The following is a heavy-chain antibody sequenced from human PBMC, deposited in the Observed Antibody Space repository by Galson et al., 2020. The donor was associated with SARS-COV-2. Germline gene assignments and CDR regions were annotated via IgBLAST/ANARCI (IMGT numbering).Heavy chain of an antibody. J-gene: IGHJ4*02. Sequence: ASVKVSCKASGYTFTGYYMHWVRQAPGQGLEWMGWINPNSGGTNYAQKFQGRVTMTRDTSISTAYMELSRLRSDDTAVYYCARDATAVAGHLDYWGQGTLVTVSS. D-gene: IGHD6-19*01. CDR3: ARDATAVAGHLDY. CDR1: GYTFTGYY. CDR2: INPNSGGT. V-gene: IGHV1-2*02.